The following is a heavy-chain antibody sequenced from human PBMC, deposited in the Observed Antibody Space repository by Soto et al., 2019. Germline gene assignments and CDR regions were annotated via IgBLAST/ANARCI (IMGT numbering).Heavy chain of an antibody. CDR2: IYRTGST. Sequence: KISETLSLTCAVSGGSFTSNNWWTWVRQPPGQGLEWIGEIYRTGSTNYNPSLKSRVTISLDKSENQFSLKVTSLTAADTAVYYCASRDPGTSVDYWGQGTLVTVSS. V-gene: IGHV4-4*02. J-gene: IGHJ4*02. CDR3: ASRDPGTSVDY. D-gene: IGHD1-7*01. CDR1: GGSFTSNNW.